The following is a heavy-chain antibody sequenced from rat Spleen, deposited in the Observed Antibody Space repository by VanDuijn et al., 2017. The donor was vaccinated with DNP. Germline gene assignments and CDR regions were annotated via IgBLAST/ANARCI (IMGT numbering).Heavy chain of an antibody. CDR2: IIYDGSST. CDR1: GFTFSDYA. J-gene: IGHJ2*01. CDR3: ARQDYGSYLYFDY. D-gene: IGHD1-3*01. Sequence: EVQLVESGGGLVQPGRSLKFSCAASGFTFSDYAMAWVRQAPKKGLEWVATIIYDGSSTYYRDSVKGRFTISRDNAKSTLYLQMDSLRSEDTATYYCARQDYGSYLYFDYWGQGVMVTVSS. V-gene: IGHV5-17*01.